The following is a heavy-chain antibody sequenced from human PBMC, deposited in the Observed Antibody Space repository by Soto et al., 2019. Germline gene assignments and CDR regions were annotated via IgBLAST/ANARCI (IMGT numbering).Heavy chain of an antibody. V-gene: IGHV3-23*01. CDR2: ISGSGGST. J-gene: IGHJ3*02. CDR1: GFTFSSYA. CDR3: AKDILDCGGDCYSSWAFDI. D-gene: IGHD2-21*02. Sequence: GGSLRLSCAASGFTFSSYAMSWVRQAPGKGLEWVSAISGSGGSTYYADSVKGRFTISRDNSKNTLYLQMNSLRAEDTAVYYCAKDILDCGGDCYSSWAFDIWGQGTMVTVSS.